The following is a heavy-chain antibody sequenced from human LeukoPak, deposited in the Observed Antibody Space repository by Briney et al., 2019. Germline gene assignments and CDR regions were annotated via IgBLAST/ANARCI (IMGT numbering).Heavy chain of an antibody. CDR3: TTDGARGSWFDP. Sequence: NPGGSLRLSCGASGLTFSKAWMNWVRQTPGKGLEWVGRIKSRADGGTTDYAEPVKGRFTISRDDSKNMLYLQMNSLKTEDTAVYYCTTDGARGSWFDPWGQGTLVTVSS. CDR2: IKSRADGGTT. V-gene: IGHV3-15*07. J-gene: IGHJ5*02. D-gene: IGHD3-16*01. CDR1: GLTFSKAW.